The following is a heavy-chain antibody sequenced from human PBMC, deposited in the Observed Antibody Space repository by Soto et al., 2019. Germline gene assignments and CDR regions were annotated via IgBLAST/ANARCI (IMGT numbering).Heavy chain of an antibody. CDR1: GFTFSSYS. J-gene: IGHJ6*02. D-gene: IGHD2-2*02. CDR3: ARKDCSSTSCYTYYYYGMDV. V-gene: IGHV3-21*01. CDR2: ISSSSSYI. Sequence: GGSLRLSCAASGFTFSSYSMNWVRQAPGKGLEWVSSISSSSSYIYYADSVKGRFTISRDNAKNSLYLQMNSLRAEDTAVYYCARKDCSSTSCYTYYYYGMDVWGQGTTVTVPS.